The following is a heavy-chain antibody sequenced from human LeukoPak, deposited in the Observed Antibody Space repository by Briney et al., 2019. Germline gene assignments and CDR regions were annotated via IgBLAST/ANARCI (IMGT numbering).Heavy chain of an antibody. CDR1: GYTFTSYD. Sequence: ASVKVSCKASGYTFTSYDINWVRQATGQGLEWMGWMNPNSGNTDYAQKFRGRVTMTRNPSISTAFMELSSLRSEDTAVYYCARDGSGSATIDSWGQGTLVTVSS. D-gene: IGHD1-26*01. CDR2: MNPNSGNT. CDR3: ARDGSGSATIDS. V-gene: IGHV1-8*02. J-gene: IGHJ4*02.